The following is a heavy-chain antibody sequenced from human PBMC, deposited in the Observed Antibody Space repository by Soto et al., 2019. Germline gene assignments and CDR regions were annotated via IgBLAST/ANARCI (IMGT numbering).Heavy chain of an antibody. D-gene: IGHD3-10*01. Sequence: SETLSLTCAVSGGSISSSNWWSWVRQPPGKGLEWIGEIYHSGSTNYNPSLKSRVTISVDKSKNQFSLKLSSVTAADTAVYYCARGVMVRGVFYYGMDVWGQGTTVTVSS. CDR1: GGSISSSNW. CDR2: IYHSGST. CDR3: ARGVMVRGVFYYGMDV. J-gene: IGHJ6*02. V-gene: IGHV4-4*02.